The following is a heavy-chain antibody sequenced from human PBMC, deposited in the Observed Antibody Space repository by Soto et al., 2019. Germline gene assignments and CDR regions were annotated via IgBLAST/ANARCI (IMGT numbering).Heavy chain of an antibody. CDR3: XXXXXXXXXKNWFDP. J-gene: IGHJ5*02. CDR1: GFTFSNYA. CDR2: ISGSGSSI. V-gene: IGHV3-23*01. Sequence: EVQLLESGGGLVQPGGSLRLSCAASGFTFSNYAMTWVRQAPGKGLEWVSGISGSGSSIYYADSVKGRFTISRDNSKNXXXXXXXXXXXXXXXXXXXXXXXXXXXXKNWFDPWGQGTLVTVSS.